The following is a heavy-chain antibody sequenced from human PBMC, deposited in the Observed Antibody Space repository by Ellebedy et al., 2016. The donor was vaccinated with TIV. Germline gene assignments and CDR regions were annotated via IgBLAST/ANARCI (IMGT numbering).Heavy chain of an antibody. J-gene: IGHJ5*02. CDR3: ARSLYYVDWFDP. Sequence: GSLRLSXNVSGYSISSGYFWGWIRQPPGKGLEWIGSIYHSGNTYYNPSLKSRVTISVDTSKNQFSLKLSSVTAADTAVYYCARSLYYVDWFDPWGQGTLVTVSS. CDR1: GYSISSGYF. CDR2: IYHSGNT. V-gene: IGHV4-38-2*02. D-gene: IGHD3-16*01.